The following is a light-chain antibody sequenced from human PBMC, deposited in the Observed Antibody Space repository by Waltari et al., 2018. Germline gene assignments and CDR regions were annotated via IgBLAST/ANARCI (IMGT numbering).Light chain of an antibody. CDR2: KVS. CDR3: MQGTQWPRS. CDR1: QSLVHGDGDTY. V-gene: IGKV2-30*02. Sequence: DVVMTQSPLSLPVTLRTPASISGRSSQSLVHGDGDTYLSWFQQRPGQSPRRLIYKVSNRDSGVPDRFSGSGSGTDFTLKISRVEADDIAIYYCMQGTQWPRSFGQGTKVEIE. J-gene: IGKJ1*01.